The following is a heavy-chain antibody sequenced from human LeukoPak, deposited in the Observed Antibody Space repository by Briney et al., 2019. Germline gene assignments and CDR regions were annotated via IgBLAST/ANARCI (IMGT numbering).Heavy chain of an antibody. V-gene: IGHV4-34*01. J-gene: IGHJ4*02. CDR3: ARDTPSTIFGVIYAGTDYRFDY. Sequence: SETLSLTCAVYGGSFSGYYWSWIRQPPGKGLEWIGEINHSGSTNCNPSLKSRVTISVDTSKNQFSLKLSSVTAADTAVYYCARDTPSTIFGVIYAGTDYRFDYWGQGTLVTVSS. D-gene: IGHD3-3*01. CDR2: INHSGST. CDR1: GGSFSGYY.